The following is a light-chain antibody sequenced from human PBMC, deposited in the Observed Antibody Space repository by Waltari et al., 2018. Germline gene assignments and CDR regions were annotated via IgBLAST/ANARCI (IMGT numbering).Light chain of an antibody. V-gene: IGLV2-23*01. CDR2: EGS. Sequence: QSALTQPASVSGSPGQSITISCTGTSSDVGSYNLVSWYQQHPGKAPKLMIYEGSKRPSGVSNRFAGCKAGNTASLTIAGLQAEDEADYYCCSYAGRVFGTGTKVTVL. CDR3: CSYAGRV. J-gene: IGLJ1*01. CDR1: SSDVGSYNL.